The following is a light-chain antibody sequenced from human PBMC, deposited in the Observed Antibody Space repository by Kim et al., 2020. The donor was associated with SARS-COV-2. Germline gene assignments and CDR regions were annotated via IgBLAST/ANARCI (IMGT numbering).Light chain of an antibody. CDR2: GKN. V-gene: IGLV3-19*01. CDR1: RLRGYA. CDR3: NSRDSSGDHGL. J-gene: IGLJ2*01. Sequence: ALGQTVRIPGQGDRLRGYAASWYQRKPGQAPVLVTYGKNNRPPGIPDRFSGSRSGNTASLTITGAQGEDEADYYCNSRDSSGDHGLFGGGTRLTVL.